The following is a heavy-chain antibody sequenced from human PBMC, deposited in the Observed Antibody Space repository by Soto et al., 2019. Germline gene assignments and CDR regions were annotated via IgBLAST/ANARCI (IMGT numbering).Heavy chain of an antibody. CDR1: AGTFINYA. CDR2: IIPMFTIT. Sequence: SVKVSCKASAGTFINYAISWVRQAPVQGLEWMGWIIPMFTITNYAQEFQGRLTITADDSASAAYMELSSLRSQDTAVYYCGPLQPSEITGRTGMDVWG. D-gene: IGHD1-1*01. J-gene: IGHJ6*02. V-gene: IGHV1-69*13. CDR3: GPLQPSEITGRTGMDV.